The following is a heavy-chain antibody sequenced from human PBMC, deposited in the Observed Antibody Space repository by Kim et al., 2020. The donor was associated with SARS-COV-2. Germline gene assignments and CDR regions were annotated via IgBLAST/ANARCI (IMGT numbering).Heavy chain of an antibody. J-gene: IGHJ4*02. Sequence: YAQKFQGRVTMTRDTSTSTVYMELSSLRSEDTAVYYCARPSQAYSSGFVYWGQGTLVTVSS. V-gene: IGHV1-46*01. D-gene: IGHD6-19*01. CDR3: ARPSQAYSSGFVY.